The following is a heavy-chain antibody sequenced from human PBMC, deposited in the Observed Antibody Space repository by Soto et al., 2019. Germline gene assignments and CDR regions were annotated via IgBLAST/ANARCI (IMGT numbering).Heavy chain of an antibody. V-gene: IGHV4-31*03. Sequence: QVQLQESGPGLVKPSQTLSLTCTVSGRPVSSGGYYWTWIRQHPGSGLEWIGYIYHIGSPSYNPSHENGLTISLNTSKNQYSLNLTSVSAADTAIYYCVRDRALDSSGHWFDTWGQGILVTVSS. CDR2: IYHIGSP. CDR1: GRPVSSGGYY. CDR3: VRDRALDSSGHWFDT. J-gene: IGHJ5*02. D-gene: IGHD6-19*01.